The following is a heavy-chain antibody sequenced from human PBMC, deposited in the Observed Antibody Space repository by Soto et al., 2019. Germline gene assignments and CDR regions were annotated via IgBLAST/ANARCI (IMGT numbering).Heavy chain of an antibody. CDR1: GFTFSSYA. D-gene: IGHD5-12*01. Sequence: QVQLVESGGGVVQPGRSLRLSCAASGFTFSSYAMHWVRQAPGKGLEWVAVISYDGSNKYYADSVKGRFTISRDNSKNTLYLQMNSLRAEDTAVYYCARGGDGYKSLPLYWYFDLWGRGTLVTVSS. CDR3: ARGGDGYKSLPLYWYFDL. J-gene: IGHJ2*01. V-gene: IGHV3-30-3*01. CDR2: ISYDGSNK.